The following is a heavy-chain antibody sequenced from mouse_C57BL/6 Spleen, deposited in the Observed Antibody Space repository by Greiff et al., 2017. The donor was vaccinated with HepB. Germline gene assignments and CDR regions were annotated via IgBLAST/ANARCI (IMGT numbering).Heavy chain of an antibody. J-gene: IGHJ1*03. CDR3: ASPLLLSYWYFDV. CDR2: INPSSGYT. D-gene: IGHD1-2*01. CDR1: GYTLTRYT. Sequence: QVQLQQSGAELARPGASVKMSCKASGYTLTRYTMHWVKQRPGQGLEWIGYINPSSGYTKYNQKFKDKATLTADKSSSTAYMQLSSLTSEDSAVYYCASPLLLSYWYFDVWGTGTTVTVSS. V-gene: IGHV1-4*01.